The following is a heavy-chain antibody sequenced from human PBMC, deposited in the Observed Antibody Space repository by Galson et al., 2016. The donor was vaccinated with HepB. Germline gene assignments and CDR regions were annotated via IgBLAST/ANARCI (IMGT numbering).Heavy chain of an antibody. CDR2: IDPSDSYT. CDR3: ARQPTPSMIRGIISNWFDP. Sequence: QSGAEVKKPGESLRISCKGSGYKFTSYWISWVRQMPGKGLEWMGRIDPSDSYTKYSPSLEGHVTIPADKSISTAYLEWSSLKASDTAMYYCARQPTPSMIRGIISNWFDPWGQGTLVTVSS. J-gene: IGHJ5*02. V-gene: IGHV5-10-1*01. D-gene: IGHD3-10*01. CDR1: GYKFTSYW.